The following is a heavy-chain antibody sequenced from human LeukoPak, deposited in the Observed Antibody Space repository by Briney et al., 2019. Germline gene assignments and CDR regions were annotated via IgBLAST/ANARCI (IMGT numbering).Heavy chain of an antibody. CDR3: ARDRSIVVVVAATTNAFDI. Sequence: ASVKVSCKASGYTFTSYGISWVRQAPGQGLEWMGWISAYNGNTNYAQKLQGRVTMTTDTSTSTAYMELRSLRSDDTAVYYCARDRSIVVVVAATTNAFDIWGQGTMVTVSS. D-gene: IGHD2-15*01. V-gene: IGHV1-18*01. J-gene: IGHJ3*02. CDR1: GYTFTSYG. CDR2: ISAYNGNT.